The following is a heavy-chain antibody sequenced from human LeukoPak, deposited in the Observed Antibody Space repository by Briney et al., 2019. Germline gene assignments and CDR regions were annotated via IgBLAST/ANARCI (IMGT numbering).Heavy chain of an antibody. CDR3: ARHEFRTTRDS. CDR1: GGSISSYY. CDR2: ISYSGST. Sequence: NPSETLSLTCTVSGGSISSYYWSWIRQPPGKGLEWIGYISYSGSTYYNPSLKSRVTISVDTSKNQFSLKLSSLNASDTAVYYCARHEFRTTRDSWGQGTLVTVSS. J-gene: IGHJ4*02. D-gene: IGHD1-1*01. V-gene: IGHV4-59*08.